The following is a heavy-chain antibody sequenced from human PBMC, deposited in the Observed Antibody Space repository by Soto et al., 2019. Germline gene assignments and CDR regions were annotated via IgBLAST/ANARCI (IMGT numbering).Heavy chain of an antibody. Sequence: SDTLSLTCTVSGGSISISSYYWGGIRQPPGKGLEWIGSIYYSGSTYYNPSLKSRVTISVDTSRNQFSLKLSSVTAADTAVYYCASLYGSGSYAPLWGQGTLVTVSS. CDR3: ASLYGSGSYAPL. V-gene: IGHV4-39*01. CDR2: IYYSGST. J-gene: IGHJ4*02. CDR1: GGSISISSYY. D-gene: IGHD3-10*01.